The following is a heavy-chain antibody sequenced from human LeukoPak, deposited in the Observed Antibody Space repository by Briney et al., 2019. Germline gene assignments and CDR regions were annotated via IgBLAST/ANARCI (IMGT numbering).Heavy chain of an antibody. CDR1: GFTFSSYA. Sequence: GGPLRLSCAASGFTFSSYAMSWVRQAPGKGLEWVSTIIGSGGDTYYADSVKGRFTISRDTSKNTLYLQMKSLRAEDTAVYYCAKAWAAGGTFASWGQGTLVTVSS. J-gene: IGHJ4*02. D-gene: IGHD6-13*01. CDR2: IIGSGGDT. V-gene: IGHV3-23*01. CDR3: AKAWAAGGTFAS.